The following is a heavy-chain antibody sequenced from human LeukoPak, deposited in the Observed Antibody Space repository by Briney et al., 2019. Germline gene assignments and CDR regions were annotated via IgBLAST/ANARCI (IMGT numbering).Heavy chain of an antibody. V-gene: IGHV3-74*01. CDR2: INSDGSST. D-gene: IGHD3-10*01. J-gene: IGHJ5*02. Sequence: QPGGSLRLSCAASGFTFSSYWMHWVRQAPGKGLVWVSRINSDGSSTSYADSVKGRFTISRDNAKNTLYLQMNDVRVEDTAVYYCGKGGKSHYKNWFDPWGQGTPVTVSS. CDR3: GKGGKSHYKNWFDP. CDR1: GFTFSSYW.